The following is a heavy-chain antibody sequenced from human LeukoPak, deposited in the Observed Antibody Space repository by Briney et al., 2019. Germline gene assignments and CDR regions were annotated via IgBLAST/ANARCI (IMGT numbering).Heavy chain of an antibody. J-gene: IGHJ3*02. D-gene: IGHD1-1*01. Sequence: GGSLRLSCAASGFTFSTNAMSWVRLAPGKGLEWVAAVSGSGDDTYYAASVKGRFSISRDNSKSTLYLQMNSLRAEDTAVYYCAKELIILPTGTVAFDIWGQGTMAPVSS. CDR2: VSGSGDDT. CDR1: GFTFSTNA. V-gene: IGHV3-23*01. CDR3: AKELIILPTGTVAFDI.